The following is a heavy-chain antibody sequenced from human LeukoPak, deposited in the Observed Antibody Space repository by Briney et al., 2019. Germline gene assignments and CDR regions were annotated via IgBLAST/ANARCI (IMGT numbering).Heavy chain of an antibody. J-gene: IGHJ4*02. Sequence: GATVKVSCKASGGTFSSYAISWVRQAPGQGLEWMGGIIPIFGTANYAQKFQGRVTITADESTSTAYMELSSLRSEDTAVYYCARDGPVGATSYWGQGTLVTVSS. CDR2: IIPIFGTA. CDR1: GGTFSSYA. CDR3: ARDGPVGATSY. D-gene: IGHD1-26*01. V-gene: IGHV1-69*13.